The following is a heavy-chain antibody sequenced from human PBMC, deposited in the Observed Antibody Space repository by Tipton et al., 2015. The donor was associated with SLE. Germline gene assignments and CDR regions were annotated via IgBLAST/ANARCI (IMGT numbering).Heavy chain of an antibody. V-gene: IGHV3-48*03. CDR2: ISSSGSTI. Sequence: LRLSCAASGFTFSSYEMNWVRQAPGKGLEWVSYISSSGSTIYYADSVKGRFAISRDNAKNSLYLQMNSLRAEDTAVYYCARNPGRGVRYFDLWGRGTLVTVSS. D-gene: IGHD1-14*01. CDR1: GFTFSSYE. CDR3: ARNPGRGVRYFDL. J-gene: IGHJ2*01.